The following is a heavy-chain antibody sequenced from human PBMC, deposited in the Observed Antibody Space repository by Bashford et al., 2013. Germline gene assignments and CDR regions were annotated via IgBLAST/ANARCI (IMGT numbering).Heavy chain of an antibody. D-gene: IGHD4-11*01. J-gene: IGHJ5*02. CDR2: INHSGST. CDR3: ARGYSNYARYNWFDP. Sequence: SETLSLTCAVYGGSFSGYYWSWIRQPPGKGLEWIGEINHSGSTNYNPSLKSRVTISVDTSKNQFSLKLSSVTAADTAVYYCARGYSNYARYNWFDPWGQGTLVTVSS. CDR1: GGSFSGYY. V-gene: IGHV4-34*01.